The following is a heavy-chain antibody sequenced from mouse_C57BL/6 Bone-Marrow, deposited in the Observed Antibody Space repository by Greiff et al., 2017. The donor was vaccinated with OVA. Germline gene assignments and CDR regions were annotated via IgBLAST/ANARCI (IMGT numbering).Heavy chain of an antibody. J-gene: IGHJ2*01. CDR1: GYTFTSYD. D-gene: IGHD1-1*01. V-gene: IGHV1-85*01. CDR2: IYPRDGST. CDR3: AREGYGSSYDYFDY. Sequence: VQLVESGPELVKPGASVKLSCKASGYTFTSYDINWVKQRPGQGLEWIGWIYPRDGSTKYNEKFKGKATLTVDTSSSTAYMELHSLTSEDSAVYFCAREGYGSSYDYFDYWGQGTTLTVSS.